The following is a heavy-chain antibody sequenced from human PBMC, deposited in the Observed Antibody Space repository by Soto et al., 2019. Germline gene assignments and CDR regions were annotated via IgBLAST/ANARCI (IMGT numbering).Heavy chain of an antibody. D-gene: IGHD3-3*01. J-gene: IGHJ4*02. CDR1: GGSIGSYY. V-gene: IGHV4-59*08. CDR3: ARGGWRQIDY. Sequence: QVQLQESGPGLVKPSETLSLTCSVSGGSIGSYYWSWIRQPPGKGLELIGYIYYSGSTNYNPSLKSRVTISVDTSKNQFSLKLSSVTAADAAVYYCARGGWRQIDYWGQGTRVTVSS. CDR2: IYYSGST.